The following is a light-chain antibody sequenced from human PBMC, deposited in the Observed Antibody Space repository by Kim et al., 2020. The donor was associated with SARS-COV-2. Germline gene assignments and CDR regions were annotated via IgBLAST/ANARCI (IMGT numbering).Light chain of an antibody. Sequence: ALGQTVRITCQGDSLRSYYASWYQQKPGQAPVLVIYGKNNRPSGIPDRFSGSSSGNTASLTITGAQAEDEADYYCNSRDSSGNHWVFGGATQLTVL. CDR2: GKN. CDR3: NSRDSSGNHWV. J-gene: IGLJ3*02. CDR1: SLRSYY. V-gene: IGLV3-19*01.